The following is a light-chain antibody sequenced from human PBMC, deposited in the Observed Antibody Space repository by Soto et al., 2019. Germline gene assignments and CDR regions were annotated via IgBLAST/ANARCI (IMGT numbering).Light chain of an antibody. CDR1: SSDVGGYNY. J-gene: IGLJ1*01. V-gene: IGLV2-14*01. Sequence: QSALTQPASVSGSPGQSITISCTGTSSDVGGYNYVSWYQQHPGKAPKLMIYEVSNRPSGVSNRFSGSKSGNTASLTISGLQDEDEADYYCSSFAATHTYIFGTGTKVTVL. CDR2: EVS. CDR3: SSFAATHTYI.